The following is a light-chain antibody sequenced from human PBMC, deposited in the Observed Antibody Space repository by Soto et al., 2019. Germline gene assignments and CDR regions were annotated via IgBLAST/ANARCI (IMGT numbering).Light chain of an antibody. Sequence: IVMTQSPATLSVSPGERATLSCRASQSVSSNLAWYQQKPGPAPRLLIYGASTRATGIPARFSGSGSGTEFTLTISSLQSEDFAVYYCQQYNNWLPWTFGQGTKVEIK. V-gene: IGKV3-15*01. CDR2: GAS. CDR3: QQYNNWLPWT. CDR1: QSVSSN. J-gene: IGKJ1*01.